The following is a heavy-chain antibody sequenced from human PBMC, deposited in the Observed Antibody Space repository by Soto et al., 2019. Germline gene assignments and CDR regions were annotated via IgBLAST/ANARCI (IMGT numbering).Heavy chain of an antibody. CDR1: GGTFRNYA. CDR3: VGDSGGYANGAYDV. J-gene: IGHJ3*01. Sequence: QVQLLQSGPEVKKPGSSVKVSCKASGGTFRNYAIHWVRQAPGLGLEWMGGIIPLFGTTNSAQQFQGRFTITADESTGTVYMELSSLRSEDTAGYFCVGDSGGYANGAYDVWGQGTTITVSA. CDR2: IIPLFGTT. D-gene: IGHD3-22*01. V-gene: IGHV1-69*12.